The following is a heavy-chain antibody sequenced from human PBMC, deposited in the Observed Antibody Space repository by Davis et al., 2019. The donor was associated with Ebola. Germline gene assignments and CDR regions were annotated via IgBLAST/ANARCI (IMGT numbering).Heavy chain of an antibody. J-gene: IGHJ6*02. CDR2: INSDGTNT. Sequence: GESLKISCLASGFTFSRSWMHWVRQAPGKGLVWVSRINSDGTNTSCADSVKGRFIISRDNAKNTLYLQMSSLRAEDTAVYYCARDLIFRASTWTHYYYYYGMDVWGQGTTVTVSS. V-gene: IGHV3-74*01. D-gene: IGHD3/OR15-3a*01. CDR3: ARDLIFRASTWTHYYYYYGMDV. CDR1: GFTFSRSW.